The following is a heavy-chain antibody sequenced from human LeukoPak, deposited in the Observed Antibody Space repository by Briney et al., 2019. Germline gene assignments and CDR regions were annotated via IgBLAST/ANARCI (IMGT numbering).Heavy chain of an antibody. D-gene: IGHD3-10*01. Sequence: ASVKVSCKASGYTFTSYYMHWVRQAPGQGLEWMGIINPSGGSTSYAQKFQGRVTMTRDMSMSTVYMELSSLRSEDTAVYYCARAGGFGELFGGDYYYYYMDVWGKGTTVTVSS. CDR3: ARAGGFGELFGGDYYYYYMDV. J-gene: IGHJ6*03. V-gene: IGHV1-46*01. CDR2: INPSGGST. CDR1: GYTFTSYY.